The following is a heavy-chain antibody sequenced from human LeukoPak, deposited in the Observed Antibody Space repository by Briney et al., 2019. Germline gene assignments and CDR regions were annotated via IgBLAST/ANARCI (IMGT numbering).Heavy chain of an antibody. Sequence: ASVKVSCKVSGYTLTELSMHWVRQAPGKGLEWMGGFDPEDGETIYAQKFQGRVTMTEDTSTDTAYTELSSLRSEDTAVYYCATIVSSGYAYFDYWGQGTLVTVSS. CDR2: FDPEDGET. J-gene: IGHJ4*02. CDR1: GYTLTELS. CDR3: ATIVSSGYAYFDY. V-gene: IGHV1-24*01. D-gene: IGHD3-22*01.